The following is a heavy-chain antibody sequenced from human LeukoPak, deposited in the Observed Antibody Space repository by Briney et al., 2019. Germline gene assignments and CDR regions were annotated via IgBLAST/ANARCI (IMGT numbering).Heavy chain of an antibody. D-gene: IGHD3-3*02. J-gene: IGHJ5*02. CDR2: INHSGST. CDR1: GGSFSGYY. V-gene: IGHV4-34*01. CDR3: AREDALAWFDP. Sequence: PSETLSLTCAVYGGSFSGYYWSWIRQPPEKGLEWIGEINHSGSTNYNPSLKSRVTISVDTSKNQFSLKLSSVTAADTAVYYCAREDALAWFDPWGQGTLVTVSS.